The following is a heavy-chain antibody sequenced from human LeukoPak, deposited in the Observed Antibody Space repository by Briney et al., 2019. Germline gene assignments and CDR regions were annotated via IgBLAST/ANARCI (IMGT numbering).Heavy chain of an antibody. CDR1: GGSISSSIYY. Sequence: SETLSLTCTVSGGSISSSIYYWSWIRQPPGKGLEWIGEINHSGSTNYNPSLKSRVTISVDTSKNQFSLKLSSVTAADTAVYYCARGIAARYHWFDPWGKGTLVTVSS. V-gene: IGHV4-39*07. CDR2: INHSGST. CDR3: ARGIAARYHWFDP. J-gene: IGHJ5*02. D-gene: IGHD6-6*01.